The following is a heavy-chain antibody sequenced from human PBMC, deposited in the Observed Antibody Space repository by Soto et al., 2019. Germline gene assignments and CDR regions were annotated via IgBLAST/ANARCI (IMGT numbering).Heavy chain of an antibody. CDR1: GGSISSDSYS. CDR3: AREAAARSERWFDS. CDR2: IYHTGST. V-gene: IGHV4-31*03. Sequence: QVQLQESGPGLVKPSQTLSLTCTVSGGSISSDSYSWTWIRQHPGKGLEWIGYIYHTGSTHYNPSLKSRATISVDTSKNQFSLKLSSVTAADTAVYYCAREAAARSERWFDSWGQGTLVTVSS. D-gene: IGHD6-6*01. J-gene: IGHJ5*01.